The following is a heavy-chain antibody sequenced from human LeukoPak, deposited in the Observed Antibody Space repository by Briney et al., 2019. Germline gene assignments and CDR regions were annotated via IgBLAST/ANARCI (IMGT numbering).Heavy chain of an antibody. CDR3: ARGGEYNWNDEFDY. V-gene: IGHV1-58*02. J-gene: IGHJ4*02. CDR1: GFTFTNSA. D-gene: IGHD1-20*01. Sequence: EASVTVSYQASGFTFTNSAMQWVRQARGHRLEWIGWIVVGSGNTNYAQKFQERVTITRDMSTSTAYMELSSLRSEDTAVYYCARGGEYNWNDEFDYGGQGTLVTVSA. CDR2: IVVGSGNT.